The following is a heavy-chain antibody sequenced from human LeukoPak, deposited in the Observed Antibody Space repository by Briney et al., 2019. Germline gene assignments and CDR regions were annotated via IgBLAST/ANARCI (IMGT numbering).Heavy chain of an antibody. CDR2: INPNSGGA. CDR1: GYTFTGYY. V-gene: IGHV1-2*02. Sequence: ASVKVSCKASGYTFTGYYMHWVRQAPGQGLEWMGWINPNSGGANYAQKFQGRVTMTRDTSISTAYMELSRLRSDDTAVYYCARDRFTGYYGMDIWGQGTTVTVSS. J-gene: IGHJ6*02. D-gene: IGHD3-10*01. CDR3: ARDRFTGYYGMDI.